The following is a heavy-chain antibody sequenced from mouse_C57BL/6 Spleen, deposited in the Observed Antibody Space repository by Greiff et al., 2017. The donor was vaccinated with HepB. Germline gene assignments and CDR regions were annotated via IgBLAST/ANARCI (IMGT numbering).Heavy chain of an antibody. D-gene: IGHD1-1*01. CDR2: INPNNGGT. V-gene: IGHV1-26*01. CDR3: ARRGVVATLDWYFDV. CDR1: GYTFTDYY. Sequence: EVQLQQSGPELVKPGASVKISCKASGYTFTDYYMNWVKQSHGKSLEWIGDINPNNGGTSYNQKFKGKATLTVDKSSSTAYMELRSLTSEDSAVYYCARRGVVATLDWYFDVWGTGTTVTVSS. J-gene: IGHJ1*03.